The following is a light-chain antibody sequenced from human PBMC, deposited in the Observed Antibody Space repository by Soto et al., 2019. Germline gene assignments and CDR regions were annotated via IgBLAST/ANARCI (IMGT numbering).Light chain of an antibody. CDR2: GAS. CDR1: QSVSSSY. CDR3: QQYDNSLTWT. J-gene: IGKJ1*01. V-gene: IGKV3-20*01. Sequence: EIVLTQSPDTLSLSPGERGTLSCRASQSVSSSYLAWYQQKPGQAPRLLIYGASSRASGIPDRFSGSGSGTEFTLTISRLEPEDLAVYHCQQYDNSLTWTFRQGTKVNIK.